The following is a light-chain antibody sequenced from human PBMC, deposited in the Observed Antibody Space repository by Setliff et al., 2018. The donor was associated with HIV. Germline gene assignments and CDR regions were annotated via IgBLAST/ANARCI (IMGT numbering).Light chain of an antibody. V-gene: IGKV4-1*01. CDR2: WAS. CDR3: QQYHTAPLT. Sequence: IVMTQSPDSLTLSLGERATINCRSSQSVFFTSNNKNYLAWYQQKPGQAPKLLIYWASTRQFGVPDRFSGDGSGTDFTLTISSLQAEDVAVYYCQQYHTAPLTFGGGTKGDIK. CDR1: QSVFFTSNNKNY. J-gene: IGKJ4*01.